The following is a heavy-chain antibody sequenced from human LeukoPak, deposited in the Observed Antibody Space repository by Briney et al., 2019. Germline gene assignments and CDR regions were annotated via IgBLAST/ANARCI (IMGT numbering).Heavy chain of an antibody. D-gene: IGHD6-19*01. CDR1: GGSISSYY. CDR3: ARGTAVAGTDY. J-gene: IGHJ4*02. CDR2: IYYSGST. V-gene: IGHV4-59*01. Sequence: SETLSLTCTVSGGSISSYYWSWIRQPPGKGLEWIGYIYYSGSTNYNPSLKSRVTISVDTSKNQFSLKLSPVTAADTAVYYCARGTAVAGTDYWGQGTLVTVSS.